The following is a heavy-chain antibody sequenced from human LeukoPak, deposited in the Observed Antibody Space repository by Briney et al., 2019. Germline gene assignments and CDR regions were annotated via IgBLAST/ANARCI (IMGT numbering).Heavy chain of an antibody. CDR1: GGSFSGYY. V-gene: IGHV4-34*01. CDR2: INHSGST. J-gene: IGHJ4*02. D-gene: IGHD3-9*01. Sequence: SETLSLTCAVYGGSFSGYYWSWIRQPPGKGLEWVGEINHSGSTNYNPSLKSRVTISVDTSKNHFPLKLSSVTAADTAVYYCARRLGGGYDILTGPGKTGFDYWGQGTLVTVSS. CDR3: ARRLGGGYDILTGPGKTGFDY.